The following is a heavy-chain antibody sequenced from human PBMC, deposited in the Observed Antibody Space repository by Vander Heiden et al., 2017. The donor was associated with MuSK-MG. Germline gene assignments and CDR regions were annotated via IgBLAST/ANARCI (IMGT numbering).Heavy chain of an antibody. V-gene: IGHV3-23*01. Sequence: EVQLLESGGGLVQPGGSLRLSCAASGFTFSSYAMSWVRQAPGKGLEWVSAISGSGGSTYYADSVKGRFTISRDNSKNTLYLQMNSLRAEDTAVYYCAKEGAAAGTGPWFANNYYYYYMDVWGKGTTVTVSS. CDR3: AKEGAAAGTGPWFANNYYYYYMDV. J-gene: IGHJ6*03. CDR2: ISGSGGST. CDR1: GFTFSSYA. D-gene: IGHD6-13*01.